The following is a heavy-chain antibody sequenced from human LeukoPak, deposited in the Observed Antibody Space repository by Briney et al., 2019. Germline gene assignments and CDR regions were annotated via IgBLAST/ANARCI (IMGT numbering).Heavy chain of an antibody. Sequence: ESLTISCLGSGYRFTDYSVGGVRQVPGKGLEWMGIIFPVEYDTQYSPSFQGQLTISADKSISTASLPGSSLKASDSAMYYCARHGLAGCIGGRCFTSFHYYGMDVWGQGTTVTVSS. CDR1: GYRFTDYS. CDR2: IFPVEYDT. J-gene: IGHJ6*02. CDR3: ARHGLAGCIGGRCFTSFHYYGMDV. V-gene: IGHV5-51*01. D-gene: IGHD2-15*01.